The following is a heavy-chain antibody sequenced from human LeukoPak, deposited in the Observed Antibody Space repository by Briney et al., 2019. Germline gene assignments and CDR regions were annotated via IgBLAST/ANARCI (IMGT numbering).Heavy chain of an antibody. D-gene: IGHD4/OR15-4a*01. CDR2: IYSGGST. CDR3: ATRGDPSDYGTFTYYYYMDV. V-gene: IGHV3-53*01. CDR1: GFTVSSNY. Sequence: SGGSLRLSCAASGFTVSSNYMSWVRQAPGKGLEWVSVIYSGGSTYYADSVKGRFTISRDNSKNTLYLQMNSLRAEDTAVYYCATRGDPSDYGTFTYYYYMDVWGKGTTVTVSS. J-gene: IGHJ6*03.